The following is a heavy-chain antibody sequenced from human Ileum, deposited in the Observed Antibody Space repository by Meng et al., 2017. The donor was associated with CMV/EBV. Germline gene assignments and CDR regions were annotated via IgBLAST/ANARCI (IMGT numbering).Heavy chain of an antibody. CDR3: ARVDCSSTSCYTYYYYGMDV. CDR1: GFTFSSYS. V-gene: IGHV3-21*01. CDR2: ISSSSTYI. J-gene: IGHJ6*02. Sequence: GGSLRLSCAASGFTFSSYSMNWVRQAPGTGLEWVSSISSSSTYIYYADSVKGRFTISRDNAKNSLYLQMNSLRAEDTAVYFCARVDCSSTSCYTYYYYGMDVWGQGTTVTGSS. D-gene: IGHD2-2*02.